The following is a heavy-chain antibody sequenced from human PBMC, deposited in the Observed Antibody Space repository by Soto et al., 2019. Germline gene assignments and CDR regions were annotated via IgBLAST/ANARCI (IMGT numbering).Heavy chain of an antibody. J-gene: IGHJ4*02. CDR1: GFSFSGYS. V-gene: IGHV3-21*03. CDR3: ARDWTTVVNKSGHFDY. Sequence: GGTLRLSCAVSGFSFSGYSMNWVRQAPGKGLEWVSSISSSSSYIYYADSVKVRFTISRYNAKNSLYLQKNSLRAEDTAVYYCARDWTTVVNKSGHFDYWGQGTLVTVST. CDR2: ISSSSSYI. D-gene: IGHD4-17*01.